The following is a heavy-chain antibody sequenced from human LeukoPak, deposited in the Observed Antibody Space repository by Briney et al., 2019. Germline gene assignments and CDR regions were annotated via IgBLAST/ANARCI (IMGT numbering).Heavy chain of an antibody. Sequence: PGGSLRLSCAASGFSFRNYGMHWVRQSPGKGLEWVAVISFDGSIEYYADSVKGRFTISRDNSKNTLYLQMNSLRAEDTAVYYCARDVAAAGTFFAGMDVWGRGTTVTVSS. CDR2: ISFDGSIE. D-gene: IGHD6-13*01. CDR3: ARDVAAAGTFFAGMDV. CDR1: GFSFRNYG. V-gene: IGHV3-30*03. J-gene: IGHJ6*02.